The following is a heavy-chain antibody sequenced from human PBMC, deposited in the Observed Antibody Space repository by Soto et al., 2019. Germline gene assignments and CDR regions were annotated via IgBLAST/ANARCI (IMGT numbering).Heavy chain of an antibody. J-gene: IGHJ4*02. D-gene: IGHD6-6*01. CDR1: GYSFTSYA. CDR3: ARDGWQLAHYFAS. V-gene: IGHV1-3*01. Sequence: GASLKVSCKASGYSFTSYASDCVRQAPGQRLEWMGWINAGNGNTKYSQKFQGRVTITRDTSASTAYMELSSLRSEDTAVYYCARDGWQLAHYFASWGQGTLVPVSS. CDR2: INAGNGNT.